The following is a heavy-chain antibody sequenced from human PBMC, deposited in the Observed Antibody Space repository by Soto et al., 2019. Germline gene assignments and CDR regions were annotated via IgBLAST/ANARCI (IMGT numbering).Heavy chain of an antibody. CDR3: ASGVITILETYHFDY. CDR1: GGSISSSSYY. CDR2: IYYSGST. J-gene: IGHJ4*02. Sequence: SETLSLTCTVSGGSISSSSYYWGWIRQPPGKGLEWIGSIYYSGSTYYNPSLKSRVTISVDTSKNQFSLKLSSVTAADTAVYYCASGVITILETYHFDYWGQGTLVTVSS. D-gene: IGHD3-3*01. V-gene: IGHV4-39*01.